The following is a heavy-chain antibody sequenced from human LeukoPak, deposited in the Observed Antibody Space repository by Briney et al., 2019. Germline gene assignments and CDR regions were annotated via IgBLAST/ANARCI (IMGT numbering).Heavy chain of an antibody. CDR3: ARDSELKWFYA. CDR2: IYTSGST. J-gene: IGHJ5*02. CDR1: GGSISSGSYY. D-gene: IGHD3-10*01. Sequence: SETLSLTCTVSGGSISSGSYYWSRIRQPAGKGLEWIGRIYTSGSTNYNPSLRSRVTISVDTSKNQFSLKLSSVTAADTAVYYCARDSELKWFYAWGQGTLVTVSS. V-gene: IGHV4-61*02.